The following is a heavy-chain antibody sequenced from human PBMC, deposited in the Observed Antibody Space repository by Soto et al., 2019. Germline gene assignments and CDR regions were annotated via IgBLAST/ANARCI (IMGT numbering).Heavy chain of an antibody. D-gene: IGHD6-13*01. CDR3: ASSQQLLLSPWGGMDA. CDR2: INPNSGGT. CDR1: GYTFTGYY. Sequence: ASVKVSCKXSGYTFTGYYMHWVRQAPGQGLEWMGWINPNSGGTNYAQKFQGRVTMTRDTSISTAYMELSRLRSDDTAVYYCASSQQLLLSPWGGMDAWGQGTTVTVS. J-gene: IGHJ6*02. V-gene: IGHV1-2*02.